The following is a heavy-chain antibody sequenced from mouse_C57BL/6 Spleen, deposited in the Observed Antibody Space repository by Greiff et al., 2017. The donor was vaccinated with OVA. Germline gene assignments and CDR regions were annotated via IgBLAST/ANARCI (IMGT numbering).Heavy chain of an antibody. CDR2: IYPRDGST. V-gene: IGHV1-85*01. D-gene: IGHD1-1*01. J-gene: IGHJ3*01. CDR1: GYTFTSYD. CDR3: ARSYYGSSYQFAY. Sequence: VQLQESGPELVKPGASVKSSCKASGYTFTSYDINWVKQRPGQGLEWIGWIYPRDGSTKYNEKFKGKATLTVDTSSSTAYMELHSLTSEDSAVYFCARSYYGSSYQFAYWGQGTLVTVSA.